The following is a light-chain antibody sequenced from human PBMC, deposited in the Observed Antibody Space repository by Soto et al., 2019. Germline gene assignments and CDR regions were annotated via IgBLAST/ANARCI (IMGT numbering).Light chain of an antibody. CDR3: QHCNSYSEA. Sequence: DIQMTQSPSTLSGSVGDRVTITCRASQTISSWLAWYQQKPGKAPKLLIYNASTLKSGVPSRFSGSGSGTEFTLTIRSLQPDDFATYYCQHCNSYSEAFGQGTKVELK. CDR1: QTISSW. J-gene: IGKJ1*01. V-gene: IGKV1-5*03. CDR2: NAS.